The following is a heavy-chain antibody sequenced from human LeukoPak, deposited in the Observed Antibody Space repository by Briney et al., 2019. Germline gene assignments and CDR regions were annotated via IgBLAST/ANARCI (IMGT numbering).Heavy chain of an antibody. D-gene: IGHD3-22*01. V-gene: IGHV4-34*01. Sequence: PSETLSLTCAVYGGSFSGYYWSWIRQPPGKGLEWIGEINHSGSTNYNPSLKSRVTISVDTSKNQFSLKPSSVTAADTAVYYCARTGSSGYYYVYPYYYYMDVWGKGTTVTVSS. CDR1: GGSFSGYY. CDR2: INHSGST. CDR3: ARTGSSGYYYVYPYYYYMDV. J-gene: IGHJ6*03.